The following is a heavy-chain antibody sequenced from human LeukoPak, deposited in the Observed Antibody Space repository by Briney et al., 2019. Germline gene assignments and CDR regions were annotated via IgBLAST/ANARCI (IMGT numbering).Heavy chain of an antibody. J-gene: IGHJ4*02. CDR3: AGAQGRSTMAYFDY. V-gene: IGHV4-61*02. Sequence: PSQTLSLTCTVSGGSISSGSYYWNWIRQPAGKGLEWIGRIYISGSTNYNPSLESRVTISVDTSKNQFSLKLSSVTAADTAVYYCAGAQGRSTMAYFDYWGQGTLVTVSS. CDR2: IYISGST. D-gene: IGHD3-10*01. CDR1: GGSISSGSYY.